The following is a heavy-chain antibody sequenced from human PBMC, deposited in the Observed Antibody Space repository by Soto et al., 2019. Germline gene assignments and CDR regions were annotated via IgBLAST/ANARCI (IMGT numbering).Heavy chain of an antibody. V-gene: IGHV1-8*01. CDR2: MKPNSGNT. D-gene: IGHD3-3*01. Sequence: QVQLVQSGAEVKKPGASVKVSCKASGYTFTSYDINWVRQATGQGLEWMGWMKPNSGNTGHAQKFQGRVTMPRNTSISTAYMELSSLRSEDTAVYYCARFTTLYWYFDLWGRGTLVTVSS. CDR1: GYTFTSYD. CDR3: ARFTTLYWYFDL. J-gene: IGHJ2*01.